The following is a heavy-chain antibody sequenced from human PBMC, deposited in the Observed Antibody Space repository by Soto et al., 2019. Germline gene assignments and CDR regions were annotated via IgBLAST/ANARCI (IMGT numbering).Heavy chain of an antibody. D-gene: IGHD2-2*02. J-gene: IGHJ5*02. CDR3: ATYRQVPVAIGNAFDP. CDR2: ISSSGDAM. V-gene: IGHV3-48*01. Sequence: GGSLRLSCAASGFTSSSSYMNWVRQAPGKGLEWVSCISSSGDAMYYADSVKGRFTISRDNARNSLYLQMNSLRAEDTAEYYCATYRQVPVAIGNAFDPWGQGTLVTISS. CDR1: GFTSSSSY.